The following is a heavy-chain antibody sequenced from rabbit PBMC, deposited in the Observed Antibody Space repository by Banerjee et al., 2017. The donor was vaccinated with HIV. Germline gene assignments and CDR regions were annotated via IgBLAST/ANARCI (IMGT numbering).Heavy chain of an antibody. V-gene: IGHV1S40*01. CDR1: GFSFSSSDY. CDR3: ARDSGTSFSTYGMDL. J-gene: IGHJ6*01. D-gene: IGHD8-1*01. Sequence: QSLEESGGGLVKPGASLTLTCKASGFSFSSSDYICWVRQAPGKGLEWVACAYAGSSGSTYSATWAKGRFTISKTSSTTVTLQMTSLTAADTATYFCARDSGTSFSTYGMDLWGQGTLVTVS. CDR2: AYAGSSGST.